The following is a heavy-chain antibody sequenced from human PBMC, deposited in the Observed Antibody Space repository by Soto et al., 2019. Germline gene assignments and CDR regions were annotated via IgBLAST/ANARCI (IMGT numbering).Heavy chain of an antibody. D-gene: IGHD6-13*01. J-gene: IGHJ3*02. CDR1: GFTLSDYY. CDR2: ISSSGSTI. V-gene: IGHV3-11*01. CDR3: ASKQPVLGDGFDI. Sequence: GGSLRLSCAASGFTLSDYYMSWIRQAPGKGLEWVSYISSSGSTIYYADSVRGRFTISRDNAKNSLYLQMNSLRAEDTAVYYCASKQPVLGDGFDIWGQGTMVTVSS.